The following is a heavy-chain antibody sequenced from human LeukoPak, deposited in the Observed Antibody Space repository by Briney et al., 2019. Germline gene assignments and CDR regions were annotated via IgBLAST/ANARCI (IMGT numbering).Heavy chain of an antibody. CDR1: GFTFSRYA. D-gene: IGHD6-19*01. CDR2: LSYDGSSK. CDR3: ARGFYTGYSTGWYGGVDY. Sequence: GGSLRLSCAASGFTFSRYAMHWVRQAPDKGLEWVAVLSYDGSSKYYADSVKGRFTISRDNSKNTLYLQMNSLRTEDTSVYSCARGFYTGYSTGWYGGVDYWGQGTLVTVSS. V-gene: IGHV3-30*14. J-gene: IGHJ4*02.